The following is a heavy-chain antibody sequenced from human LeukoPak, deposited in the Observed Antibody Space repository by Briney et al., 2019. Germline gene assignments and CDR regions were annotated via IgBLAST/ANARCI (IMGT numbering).Heavy chain of an antibody. CDR1: GFTFSSYS. CDR3: ARARGGGWHSFDY. Sequence: GGSLRLSCAASGFTFSSYSMNWVRQAPGKGLEWVSSISSSSSYIYYAHSVKGRFTISRDNAKNSLYLQMNSLRAEDTAVYYCARARGGGWHSFDYWGQGTLVTVSS. CDR2: ISSSSSYI. V-gene: IGHV3-21*01. J-gene: IGHJ4*02. D-gene: IGHD6-19*01.